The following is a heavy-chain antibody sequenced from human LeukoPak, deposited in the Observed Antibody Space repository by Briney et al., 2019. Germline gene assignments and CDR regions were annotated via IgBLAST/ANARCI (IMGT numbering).Heavy chain of an antibody. Sequence: SETLSLTCTVSGGSISSSSYYWGWIRQPPGKGLEWIGSIYYSGSTYYNPSLKSRVTISVDTSKNQFSLKLSSVTAADTAVYYCARHFPGVAVAGYSFDYWGQGTLVTVSS. D-gene: IGHD6-19*01. V-gene: IGHV4-39*01. CDR1: GGSISSSSYY. CDR2: IYYSGST. CDR3: ARHFPGVAVAGYSFDY. J-gene: IGHJ4*02.